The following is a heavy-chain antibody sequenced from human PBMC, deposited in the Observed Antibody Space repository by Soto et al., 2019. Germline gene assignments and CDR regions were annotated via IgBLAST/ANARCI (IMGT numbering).Heavy chain of an antibody. Sequence: EVQLVESGGGLVQPGGSLRLSCAASGFTFSSYSMNWVRQAPGKGLEWVSYISGSSTTIHYADSVKGRFTISRDNAKNSLYLQMNSLRAEDTAVYYCARDGSGDGYHFDYWGQGTLVTVSS. CDR2: ISGSSTTI. V-gene: IGHV3-48*01. CDR3: ARDGSGDGYHFDY. D-gene: IGHD5-12*01. CDR1: GFTFSSYS. J-gene: IGHJ4*02.